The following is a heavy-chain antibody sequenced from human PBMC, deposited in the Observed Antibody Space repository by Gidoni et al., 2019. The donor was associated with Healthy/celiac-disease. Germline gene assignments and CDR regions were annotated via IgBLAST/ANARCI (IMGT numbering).Heavy chain of an antibody. CDR2: IYYSGST. CDR1: GCSISSGGYY. CDR3: ARSGYSYGYNY. Sequence: QVQLQESGPGLVKPSQPLSLTCTVSGCSISSGGYYWSWIRQHPGKGLEWIGYIYYSGSTYYNPSLKSRVTISVDTSKNQFSLKLSSVTAADTAVYYCARSGYSYGYNYWGQGTLVTVSS. V-gene: IGHV4-31*03. D-gene: IGHD5-18*01. J-gene: IGHJ4*02.